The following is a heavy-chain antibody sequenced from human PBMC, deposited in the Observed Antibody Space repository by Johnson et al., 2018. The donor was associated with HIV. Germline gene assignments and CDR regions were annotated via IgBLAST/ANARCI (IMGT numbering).Heavy chain of an antibody. V-gene: IGHV3-9*01. CDR1: GFTFDDYA. CDR3: ARDSASDAFDI. CDR2: ISWNSGSI. Sequence: VQLVESGGGVVQPGRSLRLSCAASGFTFDDYAMHWVRQAPGKGLEWVSGISWNSGSIGYADSVKGRFTISRDNSKNSLYLQMNSLRAGDTAVYYCARDSASDAFDIWGQGTMVTVSS. D-gene: IGHD2-2*01. J-gene: IGHJ3*02.